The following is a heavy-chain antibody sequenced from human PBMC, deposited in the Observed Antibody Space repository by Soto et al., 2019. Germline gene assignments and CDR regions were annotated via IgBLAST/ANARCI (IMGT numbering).Heavy chain of an antibody. CDR2: IIPIFGTA. D-gene: IGHD5-18*01. Sequence: QVQLVQSGAEVKKPGSSVKVSCKASGGTFSSYAISWVRQAPGQGLEWMGRIIPIFGTANYAQKFQGRVTITADKSTSTAYMELSSLRSEDTAVYYCARDHVDTAMGFHYFDYWGQGTLVTVSS. V-gene: IGHV1-69*06. J-gene: IGHJ4*02. CDR3: ARDHVDTAMGFHYFDY. CDR1: GGTFSSYA.